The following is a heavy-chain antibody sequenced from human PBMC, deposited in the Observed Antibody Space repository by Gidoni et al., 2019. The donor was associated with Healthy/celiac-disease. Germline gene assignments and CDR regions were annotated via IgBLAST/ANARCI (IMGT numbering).Heavy chain of an antibody. Sequence: QVQLVESGGGVVQPGRSLRLSCAASGFTFSSYGMPGVRKATGKGMEWVAVISYDGSNKYYADSVQGRFTISRDNSKNTLYLQMNSLIAEDTAVYYCAKDFCSSTSCYTGIGSHVYYYYMAVWGKGTTVTVSS. CDR3: AKDFCSSTSCYTGIGSHVYYYYMAV. CDR2: ISYDGSNK. V-gene: IGHV3-30*18. J-gene: IGHJ6*03. CDR1: GFTFSSYG. D-gene: IGHD2-2*02.